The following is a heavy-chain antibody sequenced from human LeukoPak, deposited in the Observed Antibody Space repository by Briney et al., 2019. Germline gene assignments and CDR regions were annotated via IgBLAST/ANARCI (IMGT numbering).Heavy chain of an antibody. CDR1: GGSISSSSYY. D-gene: IGHD3-9*01. V-gene: IGHV4-39*01. J-gene: IGHJ4*02. Sequence: SETLSLTCTVSGGSISSSSYYWGWIRQPPGKGLEWIGSIYYSGSTSYNPSLKSRVTISVDTSKNQFSLKLSSVTAADTAVYYCAGDEDILTGYSPGYFDYWGQGTLVTVSS. CDR2: IYYSGST. CDR3: AGDEDILTGYSPGYFDY.